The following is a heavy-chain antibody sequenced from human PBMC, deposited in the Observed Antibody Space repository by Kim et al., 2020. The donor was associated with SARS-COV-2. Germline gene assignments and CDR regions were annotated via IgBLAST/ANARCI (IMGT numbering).Heavy chain of an antibody. CDR1: GFTFTSSA. CDR2: IVVGSGNT. CDR3: AAYNWNVKKRDYYYGMDV. J-gene: IGHJ6*02. V-gene: IGHV1-58*02. Sequence: SVKVSCKASGFTFTSSAMQWVRQARGQRLEWIGWIVVGSGNTNYAQKFQERVTITRDMSTSTAYMELSSLRSEDTAVYYCAAYNWNVKKRDYYYGMDVWGQGTTVTVSS. D-gene: IGHD1-1*01.